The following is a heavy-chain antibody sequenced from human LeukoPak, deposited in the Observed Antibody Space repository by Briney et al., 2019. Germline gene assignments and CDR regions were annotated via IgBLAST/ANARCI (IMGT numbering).Heavy chain of an antibody. CDR2: INPNSGGT. CDR1: GGTFSSYA. D-gene: IGHD3-22*01. J-gene: IGHJ4*02. V-gene: IGHV1-2*02. CDR3: ARGSGYYSY. Sequence: GASVKVSCKASGGTFSSYAISWVRQAPGQGLEWMGWINPNSGGTNYAQKFQGRVTMTRDTSISTAYMELSRLRSDDTAVYYCARGSGYYSYWGQGTLVTVSS.